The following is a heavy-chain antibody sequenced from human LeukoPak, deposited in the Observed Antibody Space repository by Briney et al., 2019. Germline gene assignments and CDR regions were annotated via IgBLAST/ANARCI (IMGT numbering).Heavy chain of an antibody. CDR3: VRNYYGSGSYVFNWFDP. CDR1: GFTFSDYY. D-gene: IGHD3-10*01. V-gene: IGHV3-64D*06. CDR2: ISSNGGST. J-gene: IGHJ5*02. Sequence: PGGSLRLSCAASGFTFSDYYMSWIRQAPGKGLEYVSAISSNGGSTYYADSVKGRFTISRDNSKNTLYLQMSSLRAEDTAVYYCVRNYYGSGSYVFNWFDPWGQGTLVTVSS.